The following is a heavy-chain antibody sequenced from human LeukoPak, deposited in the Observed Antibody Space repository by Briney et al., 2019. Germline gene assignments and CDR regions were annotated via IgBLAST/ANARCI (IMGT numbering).Heavy chain of an antibody. J-gene: IGHJ4*02. CDR2: IRSKAYGGTT. D-gene: IGHD5-18*01. V-gene: IGHV3-49*04. CDR1: GFTFTTAW. CDR3: TRVEVVSYGTPPGY. Sequence: AGGSLRLSCTASGFTFTTAWMSWVRQAPGKGLEWVGFIRSKAYGGTTEYAASVKGRFTISRDDSKSIAYLQMNSLKTEDTAVYYCTRVEVVSYGTPPGYWGQGTLVTVSS.